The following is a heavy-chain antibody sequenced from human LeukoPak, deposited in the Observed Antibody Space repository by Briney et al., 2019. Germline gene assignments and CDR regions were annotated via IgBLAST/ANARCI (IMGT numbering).Heavy chain of an antibody. J-gene: IGHJ6*03. CDR2: FDPEDGET. Sequence: ASVKVSCKVSGYTLTELSMHWVRQAPGKGLEWMGGFDPEDGETIYAQKFQGRVTMTEDTSTDTAYMELSSLRSEGTAVYYCATDSRWYSSSPEGFYYYYMDVWGKGTTVTVSS. D-gene: IGHD6-6*01. V-gene: IGHV1-24*01. CDR1: GYTLTELS. CDR3: ATDSRWYSSSPEGFYYYYMDV.